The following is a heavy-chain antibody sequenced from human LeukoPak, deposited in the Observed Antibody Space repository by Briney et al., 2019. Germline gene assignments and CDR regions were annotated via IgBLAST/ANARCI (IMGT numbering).Heavy chain of an antibody. J-gene: IGHJ3*02. V-gene: IGHV3-23*01. CDR1: GFTFSSYA. CDR2: ISGSGGST. Sequence: GGSLRLSCAASGFTFSSYAMSWVRQAPGKGLEWVSAISGSGGSTYYADSVKGRFTISRDNSKNTLYLQMNSLRAEDTAVYYCAKAGEYCSSTSCYAFDIWGQGTMVTVSS. D-gene: IGHD2-2*01. CDR3: AKAGEYCSSTSCYAFDI.